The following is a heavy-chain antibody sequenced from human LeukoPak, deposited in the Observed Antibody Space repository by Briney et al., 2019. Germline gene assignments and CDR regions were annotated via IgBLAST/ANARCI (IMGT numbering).Heavy chain of an antibody. CDR1: GLTFSSYA. CDR2: ISGSGGST. D-gene: IGHD6-13*01. CDR3: AKGTHSTESFDY. J-gene: IGHJ4*02. V-gene: IGHV3-23*01. Sequence: GGSLRLSCAASGLTFSSYAMSWVRQAPGKGLEWVSAISGSGGSTYYADSVKGRFTISRDNSKNTLYLQMNSLRAEDTAVYYCAKGTHSTESFDYWGQGTLVTVSS.